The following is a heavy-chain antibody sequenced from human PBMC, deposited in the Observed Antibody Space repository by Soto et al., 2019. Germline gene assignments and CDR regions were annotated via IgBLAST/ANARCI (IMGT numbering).Heavy chain of an antibody. CDR3: AREPPNYCSGGSCYPRAFDI. D-gene: IGHD2-15*01. Sequence: PGGSLRLSCAASGFTFSDYYMSWIRQAPGKGLEWVSYISSSGSTIYYADSVKGRFTISRDNAKNSLYLQMNSLRAEDTAVYYCAREPPNYCSGGSCYPRAFDIWGQGTMVTVSS. CDR2: ISSSGSTI. CDR1: GFTFSDYY. J-gene: IGHJ3*02. V-gene: IGHV3-11*01.